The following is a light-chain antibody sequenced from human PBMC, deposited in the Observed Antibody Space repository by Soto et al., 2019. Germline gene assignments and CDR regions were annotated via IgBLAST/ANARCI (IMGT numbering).Light chain of an antibody. Sequence: IFLTQSPGTLSFSPAERASLSCRASQRISSTFLAWYQQKPGQAPRLLIYGASSRATGIPDRFSGSGSGTDFTLTISRLEAEDFAMYYCQQCGGSPTFGQGTKVDI. CDR3: QQCGGSPT. CDR1: QRISSTF. CDR2: GAS. V-gene: IGKV3-20*01. J-gene: IGKJ1*01.